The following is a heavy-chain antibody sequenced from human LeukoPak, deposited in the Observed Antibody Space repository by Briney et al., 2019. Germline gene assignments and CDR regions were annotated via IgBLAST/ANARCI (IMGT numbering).Heavy chain of an antibody. Sequence: GGSLRLSCAASGFTFSSYGMHWVRQAPGKGLEWVAVIWYDGSNKYYADSVKGRFTISRDNSKNTLYLQMNSLRTEETAVYYCARDRNDVIDYWGQGTLVTVSS. CDR3: ARDRNDVIDY. CDR2: IWYDGSNK. CDR1: GFTFSSYG. J-gene: IGHJ4*02. V-gene: IGHV3-33*01.